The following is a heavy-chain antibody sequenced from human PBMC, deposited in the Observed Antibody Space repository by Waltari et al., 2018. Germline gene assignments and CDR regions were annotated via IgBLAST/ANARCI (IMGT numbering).Heavy chain of an antibody. CDR2: FSFSGSP. V-gene: IGHV4-59*13. CDR3: AKSPRNVGPYYYYGIDV. CDR1: GDSITTYS. J-gene: IGHJ6*02. D-gene: IGHD2-21*01. Sequence: QVQLQESGSGLVKPSETLSLTCSVSGDSITTYSWTWIRQPPGHGLGLVGYFSFSGSPDYIPYPKIRITRSIVTSMTAFSLRLTPMTAADTAVYSWAKSPRNVGPYYYYGIDVWGQGTTVTVSS.